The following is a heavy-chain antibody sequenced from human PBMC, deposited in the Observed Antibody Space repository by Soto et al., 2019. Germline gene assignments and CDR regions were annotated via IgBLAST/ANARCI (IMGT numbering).Heavy chain of an antibody. V-gene: IGHV3-21*01. CDR2: ISSSSSYI. Sequence: GGSLRLSCAASGFTFSSYSMNWVRQAPGKGLEWVSSISSSSSYIYYADSVKGRFTISRDNAKNSLYLQMNSLRAEDTAVYYCASHLIVVVPAATEVDYYMDVWGKGTTVTVSS. J-gene: IGHJ6*03. D-gene: IGHD2-2*01. CDR3: ASHLIVVVPAATEVDYYMDV. CDR1: GFTFSSYS.